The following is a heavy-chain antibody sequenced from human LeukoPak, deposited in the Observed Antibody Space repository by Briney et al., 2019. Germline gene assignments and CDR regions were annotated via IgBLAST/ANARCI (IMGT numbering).Heavy chain of an antibody. J-gene: IGHJ4*02. CDR2: IYTSGST. V-gene: IGHV4-4*07. Sequence: SETLSLTCTVSGGSISSYYWSWIRQPAGKGLEWIGRIYTSGSTTYNPSLKSRATMSVDTSRTQFSPKLSSVTAADTAVYYCARVGSGSRYLDYWGQGILVTVSS. CDR1: GGSISSYY. CDR3: ARVGSGSRYLDY. D-gene: IGHD5-12*01.